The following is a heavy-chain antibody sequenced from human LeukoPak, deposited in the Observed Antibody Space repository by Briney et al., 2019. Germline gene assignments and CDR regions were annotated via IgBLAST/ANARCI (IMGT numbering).Heavy chain of an antibody. J-gene: IGHJ3*02. CDR2: IIPIFGTA. CDR3: ARETDSSGYPDAFDI. V-gene: IGHV1-69*13. D-gene: IGHD3-22*01. Sequence: WASVKVSCKASGGTFSSYAISWVRQAPGQGLEWMGGIIPIFGTANYAQKFQGRVTITADESTSTAYMELSSLRPEDTAVYYCARETDSSGYPDAFDIWGQGTMVTVSS. CDR1: GGTFSSYA.